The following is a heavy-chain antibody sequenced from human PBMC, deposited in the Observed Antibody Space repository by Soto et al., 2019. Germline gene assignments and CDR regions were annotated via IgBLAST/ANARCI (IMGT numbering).Heavy chain of an antibody. CDR2: IKEDGSER. D-gene: IGHD4-4*01. J-gene: IGHJ5*02. CDR3: AITTSTVSYWFDP. CDR1: GFSFGGYW. V-gene: IGHV3-7*03. Sequence: RLGGSLRLSCVGSGFSFGGYWMSWVRQAPGQGPEWVANIKEDGSERHYVDSVKGRFTISRANPENSLFLQMNNLRVEDSAIYYCAITTSTVSYWFDPWGQGTLVTVSS.